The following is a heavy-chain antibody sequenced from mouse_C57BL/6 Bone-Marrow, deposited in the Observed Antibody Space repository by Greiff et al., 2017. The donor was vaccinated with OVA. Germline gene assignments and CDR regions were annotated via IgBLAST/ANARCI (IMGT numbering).Heavy chain of an antibody. CDR1: GFTFTDYY. Sequence: EVKLVESGGGLVQPGGSLSLSCAASGFTFTDYYMSWVRQPPGKALEWLGFIRNKANGYTTEYSASVKGRFTISRDNSQSILYLQMNALRAEDSATYYCARYRAYLFDYWGQGTTLTVSS. CDR2: IRNKANGYTT. CDR3: ARYRAYLFDY. V-gene: IGHV7-3*01. J-gene: IGHJ2*01. D-gene: IGHD6-5*01.